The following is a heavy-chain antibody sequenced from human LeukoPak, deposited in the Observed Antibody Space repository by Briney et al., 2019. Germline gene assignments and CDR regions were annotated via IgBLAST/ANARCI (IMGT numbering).Heavy chain of an antibody. Sequence: PGGSLSLSCAASGFTVSSSYLTWVRKAPGKGLKWVSSIYSGGSTYYAASVKGRFTISRDNSKNTLFLQMNSLRAEDTALYYCARDRALPATGYYFDYWGQGTRVTVSS. CDR1: GFTVSSSY. V-gene: IGHV3-53*01. D-gene: IGHD2-2*01. J-gene: IGHJ4*02. CDR2: IYSGGST. CDR3: ARDRALPATGYYFDY.